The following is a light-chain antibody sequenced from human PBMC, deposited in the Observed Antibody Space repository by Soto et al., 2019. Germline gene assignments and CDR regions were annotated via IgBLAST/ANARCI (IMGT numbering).Light chain of an antibody. CDR1: KSDIGIYDF. CDR2: EVV. CDR3: KSYAGSNTYV. J-gene: IGLJ1*01. Sequence: QSVLPQPPSASGSPGQSVTISCTGSKSDIGIYDFVSWYQHHPGKAPRLIIYEVVQRPSGVPDRFSGSKSGNTASLTVSGLQAAYEADYFCKSYAGSNTYVFVTGTKLTVL. V-gene: IGLV2-8*01.